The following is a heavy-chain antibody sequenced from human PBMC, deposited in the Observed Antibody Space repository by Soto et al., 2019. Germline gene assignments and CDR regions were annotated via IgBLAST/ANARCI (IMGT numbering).Heavy chain of an antibody. V-gene: IGHV4-59*01. D-gene: IGHD1-1*01. J-gene: IGHJ5*02. CDR1: GGSISSYY. CDR3: ARAIRPPTGTKTSWFDP. CDR2: IYYSGST. Sequence: PSETLSLTCTVSGGSISSYYWSWIRQPPGKGLEWIGYIYYSGSTNYNPSLKSRVTISVDTSKNQFSLKLSSVTAADTAVYYCARAIRPPTGTKTSWFDPWGQGTLVTVSS.